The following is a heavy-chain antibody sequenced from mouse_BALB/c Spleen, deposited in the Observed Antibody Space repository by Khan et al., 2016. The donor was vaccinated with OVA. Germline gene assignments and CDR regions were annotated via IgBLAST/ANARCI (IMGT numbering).Heavy chain of an antibody. J-gene: IGHJ4*01. V-gene: IGHV2-6-1*01. Sequence: VQLQESGPGLVAPSQSLSITCTISGFSLTNYGVHWVRQPPGKGLEWLVVIWSAGSTTYNSALKSRLTINKDNSKSQVFLKMNSLQTDDTAMYFCARQPYYHYNVMDYWGQGTSVTVSS. CDR2: IWSAGST. CDR1: GFSLTNYG. CDR3: ARQPYYHYNVMDY. D-gene: IGHD2-10*01.